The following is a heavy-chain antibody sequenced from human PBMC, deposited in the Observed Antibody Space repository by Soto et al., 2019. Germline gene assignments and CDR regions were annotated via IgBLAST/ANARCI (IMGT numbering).Heavy chain of an antibody. Sequence: EVQLLESGGGLVQPGGSLRLSCAASGFTFINYAMSWVRQAPGKGLEWVSTISGAGGSTYYADSVKGPFTVSRDNSKNTLYLQMNSLRDDDTAVYYCAKAGEADVVMITFAFDIWGQGTMVTVSS. J-gene: IGHJ3*02. V-gene: IGHV3-23*01. CDR2: ISGAGGST. CDR3: AKAGEADVVMITFAFDI. CDR1: GFTFINYA. D-gene: IGHD3-16*01.